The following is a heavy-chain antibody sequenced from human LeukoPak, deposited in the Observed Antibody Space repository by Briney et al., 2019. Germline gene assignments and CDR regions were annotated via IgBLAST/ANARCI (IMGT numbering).Heavy chain of an antibody. CDR3: VYGSGSYHYFDY. J-gene: IGHJ4*02. Sequence: GASVKVSCKASGGTFSSYAISWVRQAPGQGLEWMGRIIPIFGTANYAQKFQRRVTITTDESTSPAYMELSSLRSEDTAVYYCVYGSGSYHYFDYWGQGTLVTVSS. CDR1: GGTFSSYA. D-gene: IGHD3-10*01. V-gene: IGHV1-69*05. CDR2: IIPIFGTA.